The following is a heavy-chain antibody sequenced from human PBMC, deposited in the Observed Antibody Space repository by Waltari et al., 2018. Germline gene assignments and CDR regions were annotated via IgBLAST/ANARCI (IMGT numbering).Heavy chain of an antibody. CDR3: ARGPRWLQSPYFDY. CDR2: INHSGST. J-gene: IGHJ4*02. D-gene: IGHD5-12*01. V-gene: IGHV4-34*01. CDR1: GGSFSGYY. Sequence: QVQLQQWGAGLLKPSETLSLTCAVYGGSFSGYYWSWIRPPPGKGLEWIGEINHSGSTNYNPSLKSRVTISVDTSKNQFSLKLSSVTAADTAVYYCARGPRWLQSPYFDYWGQGTLVTVSS.